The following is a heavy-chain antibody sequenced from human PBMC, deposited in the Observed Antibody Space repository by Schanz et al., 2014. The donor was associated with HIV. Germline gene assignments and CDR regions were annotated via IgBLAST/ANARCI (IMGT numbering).Heavy chain of an antibody. Sequence: EVQLLESGGGLVQPGGSLRLSCAASGFPFSNYAMSWVRQAPGKGLEWVSSISAGGRDTYYADSVKGRFTISRDNSKNTLYLQMNRLRAEDTALYFCANDPELTTITGYFDSWGQGTLVTVSS. V-gene: IGHV3-23*01. CDR2: ISAGGRDT. CDR1: GFPFSNYA. J-gene: IGHJ4*02. CDR3: ANDPELTTITGYFDS. D-gene: IGHD4-4*01.